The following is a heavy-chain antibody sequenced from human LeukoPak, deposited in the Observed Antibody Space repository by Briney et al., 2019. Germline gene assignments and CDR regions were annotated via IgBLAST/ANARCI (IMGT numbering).Heavy chain of an antibody. Sequence: GGSLRLSCAASGFTFDDYAMHWVRQAPGKGLEWVSLISGDGGSTYYAGSVKGRFTISRDNSKNSLYLQMNSLRTEDTALYYCAKDVGRRWLQLVFDYWGQGTLVTVSS. CDR1: GFTFDDYA. D-gene: IGHD5-24*01. J-gene: IGHJ4*02. V-gene: IGHV3-43*02. CDR3: AKDVGRRWLQLVFDY. CDR2: ISGDGGST.